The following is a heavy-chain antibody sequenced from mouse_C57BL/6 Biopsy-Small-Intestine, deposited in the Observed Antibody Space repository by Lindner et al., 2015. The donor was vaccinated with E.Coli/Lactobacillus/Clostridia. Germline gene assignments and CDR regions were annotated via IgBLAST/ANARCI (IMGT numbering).Heavy chain of an antibody. D-gene: IGHD1-1*01. CDR3: ARGDYGSSLYAMDY. V-gene: IGHV1-80*01. J-gene: IGHJ4*01. CDR2: IYPGDGDT. CDR1: GYAFSSHW. Sequence: VQLQESGAELVKPGASVKISRKISGYAFSSHWMNWVKQRPGKGLEWIGQIYPGDGDTNYNGKFKGKATLTADKSSSTAYMQLSSLTSEDSAVYFCARGDYGSSLYAMDYWGQGSSVTVSS.